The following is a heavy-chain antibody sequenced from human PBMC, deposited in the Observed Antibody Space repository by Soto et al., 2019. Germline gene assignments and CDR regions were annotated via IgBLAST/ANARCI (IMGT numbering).Heavy chain of an antibody. CDR3: AREGSSGSHRRYFFDY. D-gene: IGHD3-16*02. CDR2: INTDGTTT. CDR1: GFTFSSYW. J-gene: IGHJ4*01. V-gene: IGHV3-74*01. Sequence: EVQLVESGGGLVRPGGSLRLSCAVSGFTFSSYWMHWVRQAPGKGLVWVSRINTDGTTTTYADSVKGRFTISRDNAKNTLYLQMNSLRAEDTAVYYCAREGSSGSHRRYFFDYWGQGTLVTVSS.